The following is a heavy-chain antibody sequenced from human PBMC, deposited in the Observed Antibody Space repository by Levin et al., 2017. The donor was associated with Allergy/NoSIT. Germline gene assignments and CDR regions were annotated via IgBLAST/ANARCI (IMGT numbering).Heavy chain of an antibody. D-gene: IGHD3-22*01. CDR1: GFTFNSYA. V-gene: IGHV3-23*01. Sequence: GESLKISCAASGFTFNSYAMSWVRQAPGKGLEWVSAISSSASSTYYADSVKGRFTISRDNFKNTLYLQMNSLRAEDTAVYYCAKDSRMGVVVITYDAFDIWGQGTVVTVSS. CDR2: ISSSASST. CDR3: AKDSRMGVVVITYDAFDI. J-gene: IGHJ3*02.